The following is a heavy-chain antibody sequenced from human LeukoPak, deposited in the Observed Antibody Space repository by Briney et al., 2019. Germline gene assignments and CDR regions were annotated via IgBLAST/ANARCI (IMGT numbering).Heavy chain of an antibody. CDR1: GGSFSGYY. Sequence: PSETLSLTCAVYGGSFSGYYWSWIRQPPGKGLEWIGEINHSGSTNYNPSLKSRVTISVDTSKNQFSLKLSSVTAADTAVYYCARDLRPYYDFWSGYPFDYWGQGTLVTVSS. CDR3: ARDLRPYYDFWSGYPFDY. CDR2: INHSGST. J-gene: IGHJ4*02. V-gene: IGHV4-34*01. D-gene: IGHD3-3*01.